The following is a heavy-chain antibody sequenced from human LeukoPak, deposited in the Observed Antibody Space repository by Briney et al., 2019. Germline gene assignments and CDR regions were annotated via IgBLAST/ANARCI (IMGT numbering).Heavy chain of an antibody. D-gene: IGHD2-15*01. J-gene: IGHJ4*02. CDR2: IKEDGSEK. CDR1: GFNFSAYW. CDR3: ASGLRPWI. Sequence: GGSLRLSCAAPGFNFSAYWTTWVRQAPGKGLEWVANIKEDGSEKYYVDSVKGRFTISRDNAKNSLYLQMNSLRAEDTAVYYCASGLRPWIWGQGTLVTVSS. V-gene: IGHV3-7*05.